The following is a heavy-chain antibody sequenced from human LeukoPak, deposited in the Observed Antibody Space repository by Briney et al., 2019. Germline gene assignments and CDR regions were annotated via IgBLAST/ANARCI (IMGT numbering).Heavy chain of an antibody. CDR2: INYSGST. Sequence: PSETPSLTCTVSGASISSHYWSWIRQPPGKGLEWIGYINYSGSTNYNPSLKSRVTISVDMSKNQFSLKLSSVTAADTAVYYCARLLGDYWGQGTLVTVSS. D-gene: IGHD3-16*01. J-gene: IGHJ4*02. CDR1: GASISSHY. CDR3: ARLLGDY. V-gene: IGHV4-59*11.